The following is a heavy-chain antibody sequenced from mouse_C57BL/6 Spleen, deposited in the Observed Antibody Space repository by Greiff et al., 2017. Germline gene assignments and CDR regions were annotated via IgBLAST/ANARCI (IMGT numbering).Heavy chain of an antibody. CDR3: ARTFTTVVASPLDY. J-gene: IGHJ2*01. D-gene: IGHD1-1*01. CDR1: GYTFTSYW. CDR2: IDPSDSYT. V-gene: IGHV1-69*01. Sequence: VQLQQPGAELVMPGASVKLSCKASGYTFTSYWMHWVKQRPGQGLEWIGEIDPSDSYTNYNQKFKGKSTLTVDKSSSTAYMQLSSLTSEDSAVYYCARTFTTVVASPLDYWGQGTTLTVSS.